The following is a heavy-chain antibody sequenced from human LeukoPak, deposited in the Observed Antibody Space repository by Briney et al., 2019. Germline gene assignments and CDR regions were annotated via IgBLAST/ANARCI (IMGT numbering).Heavy chain of an antibody. V-gene: IGHV4-38-2*02. CDR2: IYHSGRT. Sequence: SETLSLTCTVSGYSISSGDYWGWIRQPPGKGLEWIGSIYHSGRTYYNPSLKSRVTISVDTSKNQFSLKLSSVTAADTAVYYCARRRIAGTFDYWGQGTLVTVSS. CDR3: ARRRIAGTFDY. J-gene: IGHJ4*02. D-gene: IGHD6-13*01. CDR1: GYSISSGDY.